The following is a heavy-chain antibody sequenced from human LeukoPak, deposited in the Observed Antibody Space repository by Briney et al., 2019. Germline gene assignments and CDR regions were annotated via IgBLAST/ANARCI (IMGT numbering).Heavy chain of an antibody. J-gene: IGHJ4*02. Sequence: GGSLRLSCAASGFTVSSNYMSWVRQAPGKGLEWVSIIYSGGSTFYADSVKGRFTISRDNAKNSLYLQMNSLRAEDTAVYYCARESVTAMQWGQGTLVTVSS. V-gene: IGHV3-53*01. CDR3: ARESVTAMQ. D-gene: IGHD2-21*02. CDR1: GFTVSSNY. CDR2: IYSGGST.